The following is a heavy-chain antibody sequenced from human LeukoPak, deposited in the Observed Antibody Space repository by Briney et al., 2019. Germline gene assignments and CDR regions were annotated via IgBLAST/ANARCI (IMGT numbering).Heavy chain of an antibody. D-gene: IGHD2-15*01. CDR1: GFTVSSNY. CDR3: AKADIVVVVAATPAFDY. J-gene: IGHJ4*02. V-gene: IGHV3-23*01. CDR2: ISGSGGST. Sequence: PGGSLRLSCAASGFTVSSNYMSWVRQAPGKGLEWVSAISGSGGSTYYADSVKGRFTISRDNSKNTLYLQMNSLRAEDTAVYYCAKADIVVVVAATPAFDYWGQGTLVTVSS.